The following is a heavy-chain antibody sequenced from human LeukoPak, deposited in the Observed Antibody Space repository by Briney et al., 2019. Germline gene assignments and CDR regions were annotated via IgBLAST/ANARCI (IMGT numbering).Heavy chain of an antibody. CDR2: ISSSSSYI. J-gene: IGHJ4*02. V-gene: IGHV3-21*01. CDR1: GFTFSSYS. Sequence: PGGSLRLSCAASGFTFSSYSMNWVRQAPGKGLEWVSSISSSSSYIYYADSVKGRFTSSRDNAKNSLYLQMNSLRAEDTAVYYCASGRYYDSSGYYYVNYWGQGTLVTVSS. CDR3: ASGRYYDSSGYYYVNY. D-gene: IGHD3-22*01.